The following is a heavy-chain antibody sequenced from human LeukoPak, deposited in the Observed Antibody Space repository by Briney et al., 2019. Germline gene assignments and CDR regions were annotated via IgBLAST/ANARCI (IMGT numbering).Heavy chain of an antibody. CDR3: ARAGHVITMIVVLDAFDI. J-gene: IGHJ3*02. Sequence: PGGSLRLSCTASGFXFTSYGMNWVRQAPGKGLEWLSYISSSGSTIYYADSVKGRFTISRDNAKSSLYLQMNTLRAEDTAVYYCARAGHVITMIVVLDAFDIWGQGTMVTVFS. D-gene: IGHD3-22*01. CDR1: GFXFTSYG. V-gene: IGHV3-48*04. CDR2: ISSSGSTI.